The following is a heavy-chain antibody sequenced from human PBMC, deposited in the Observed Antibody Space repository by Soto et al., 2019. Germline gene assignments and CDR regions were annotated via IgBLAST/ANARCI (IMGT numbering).Heavy chain of an antibody. D-gene: IGHD6-6*01. V-gene: IGHV2-5*02. CDR2: IYWDDDK. CDR3: APSVQKVIQNAFDF. Sequence: QITLTESGPTLVKPAQTLTLTCTFSGFSLTSPGEAVAWIRQSPGKALEWLALIYWDDDKRYSPSLRNRLSLAMDTSKQQAFLTLTNVIPVDTGTYFCAPSVQKVIQNAFDFLGQGTKVNVSS. J-gene: IGHJ3*01. CDR1: GFSLTSPGEA.